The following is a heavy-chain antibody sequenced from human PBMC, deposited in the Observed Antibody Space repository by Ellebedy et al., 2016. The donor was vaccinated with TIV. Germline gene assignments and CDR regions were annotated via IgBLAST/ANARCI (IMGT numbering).Heavy chain of an antibody. CDR2: INAHGNT. V-gene: IGHV1-3*01. CDR1: GYTFSSYV. Sequence: AASVKVSCKAGGYTFSSYVTHWVRQAPGQRLEWVGWINAHGNTRYSQMFQDRVTITRDTSARTAYMELSNLSSEDTAVYYCARDRSIVVVPTETYQFYGMDLWGQGTTVTVSS. J-gene: IGHJ6*02. CDR3: ARDRSIVVVPTETYQFYGMDL. D-gene: IGHD2-2*01.